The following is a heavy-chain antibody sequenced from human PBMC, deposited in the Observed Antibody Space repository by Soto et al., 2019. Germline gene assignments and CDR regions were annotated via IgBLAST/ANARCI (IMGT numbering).Heavy chain of an antibody. V-gene: IGHV5-51*01. CDR2: IYPGDSDT. D-gene: IGHD3-3*01. J-gene: IGHJ3*02. CDR3: ARQSYDFWSGYSEPMSDAFDI. CDR1: GYSFTGYW. Sequence: EVQLVQSGAEVKKPGESLKISCKGSGYSFTGYWIGWVRQMPGKGLEWMGIIYPGDSDTRYSPSFQGQVTISADKSISTAYLQWSSLKASDTAMYYCARQSYDFWSGYSEPMSDAFDIWGQGTMVTVSS.